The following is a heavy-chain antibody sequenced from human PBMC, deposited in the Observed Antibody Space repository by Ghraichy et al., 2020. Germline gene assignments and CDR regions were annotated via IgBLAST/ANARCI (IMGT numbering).Heavy chain of an antibody. D-gene: IGHD6-13*01. V-gene: IGHV3-30-3*01. J-gene: IGHJ6*02. CDR3: ARDIKSSSWSYYYYAMDV. CDR1: GFTFSTYS. Sequence: GESLNISCEASGFTFSTYSMHWVRQAPGKGLEWVAVISHDGNFKYYADSVKGRFTISRDNSRNTVYLQMNSLRPEDTAVYYCARDIKSSSWSYYYYAMDVWGQGTTVTVSS. CDR2: ISHDGNFK.